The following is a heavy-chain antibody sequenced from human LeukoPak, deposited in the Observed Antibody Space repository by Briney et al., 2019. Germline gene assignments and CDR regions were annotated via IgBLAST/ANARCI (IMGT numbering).Heavy chain of an antibody. J-gene: IGHJ4*02. V-gene: IGHV1-69*04. D-gene: IGHD3-9*01. CDR3: ARGGGVDILTGFQY. Sequence: SVKVSCKASGGTFTNYAINWVRQAPGQGLEWMGRLIPILDVTNYAQKFQGRVTITADQSTSTAYMELSSPRSEDTAVYYCARGGGVDILTGFQYWGQGTLVTVSS. CDR2: LIPILDVT. CDR1: GGTFTNYA.